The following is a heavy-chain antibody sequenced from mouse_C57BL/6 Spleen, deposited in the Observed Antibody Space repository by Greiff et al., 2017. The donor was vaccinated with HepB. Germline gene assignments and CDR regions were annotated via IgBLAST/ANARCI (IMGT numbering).Heavy chain of an antibody. Sequence: EVQLVESGGDLVKPGGSLKLSCAASGFTFSSYGMSWVRQTPDKRLEWVATISSGGSYTYYPDSVKGRFTISRDNAKNTLYLQMSSLKSEDTAMYYCARHLGYFDVWGTGTTVTVSS. CDR2: ISSGGSYT. V-gene: IGHV5-6*01. CDR3: ARHLGYFDV. CDR1: GFTFSSYG. J-gene: IGHJ1*03.